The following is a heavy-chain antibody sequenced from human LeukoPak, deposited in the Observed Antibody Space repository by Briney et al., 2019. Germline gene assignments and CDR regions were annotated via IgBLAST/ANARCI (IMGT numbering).Heavy chain of an antibody. CDR3: ARDPPYCSGGSCYSGYFDY. CDR1: GFTVSSNY. D-gene: IGHD2-15*01. CDR2: IYSGGST. V-gene: IGHV3-66*01. Sequence: PGGSLRLSCAASGFTVSSNYMSWVRKAPGKGLEWVSVIYSGGSTYYADSVKGRFTISRDNSKNTLYLQMNSLRAEDTAVYYCARDPPYCSGGSCYSGYFDYWGQGTLVTVSS. J-gene: IGHJ4*02.